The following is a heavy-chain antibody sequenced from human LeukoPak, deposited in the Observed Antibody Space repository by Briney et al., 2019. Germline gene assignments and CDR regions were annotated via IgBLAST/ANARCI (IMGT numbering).Heavy chain of an antibody. CDR3: ARGRGGVVVTAINNEFDY. V-gene: IGHV1-18*01. J-gene: IGHJ4*02. D-gene: IGHD2-21*02. CDR2: ISTYNGDT. Sequence: ASVKVSCKASGYTFTSYGISWVRQAPGQGLEWMGWISTYNGDTDYAQKLQGRVTMTTDTSTSTAYMELRSLRSDDTAVYYCARGRGGVVVTAINNEFDYWGQGTLVTVSS. CDR1: GYTFTSYG.